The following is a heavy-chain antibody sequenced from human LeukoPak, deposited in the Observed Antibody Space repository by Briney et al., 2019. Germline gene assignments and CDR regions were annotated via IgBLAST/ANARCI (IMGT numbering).Heavy chain of an antibody. J-gene: IGHJ4*02. CDR2: IYYSGRT. D-gene: IGHD3-10*02. CDR1: GGSISSYY. Sequence: SETLSLTCTVSGGSISSYYWSWIRQAPGKGLEWIGYIYYSGRTNYNPSLKSRVTISVDTSKNQFSLKLSSVTASDTAVYYCARADSKLFGGFDYWGQGTLVTVSS. V-gene: IGHV4-59*01. CDR3: ARADSKLFGGFDY.